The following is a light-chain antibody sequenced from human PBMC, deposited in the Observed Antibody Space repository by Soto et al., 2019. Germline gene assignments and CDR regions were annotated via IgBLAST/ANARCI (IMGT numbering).Light chain of an antibody. CDR2: DVN. CDR3: SSYTSTYSLV. Sequence: QSVLTQPASVSGSPGQSVTISCTGTIDDIGAYDYVSWYQQRPGSAPQLIIYDVNNRPSGTSHRSSGSKSVHTAYLTISGLQSDDEATYHCSSYTSTYSLVFGTGTKVTVL. CDR1: IDDIGAYDY. V-gene: IGLV2-14*03. J-gene: IGLJ1*01.